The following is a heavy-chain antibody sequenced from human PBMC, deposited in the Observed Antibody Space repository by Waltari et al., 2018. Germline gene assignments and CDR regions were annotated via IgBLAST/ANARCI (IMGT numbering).Heavy chain of an antibody. V-gene: IGHV4-39*07. CDR3: ARHGAVLLWFGESTNWFDP. J-gene: IGHJ5*02. Sequence: QLQLQESGPGLVKPSETLSLTCTVSGGSISSSSYYWGGIRQPPGKGLGWIGSIYYSGSTYYNPSLKSRVTISVDTSKNQFSLKLSSVTAADTAVDYCARHGAVLLWFGESTNWFDPWGQGTLVTVSS. CDR2: IYYSGST. D-gene: IGHD3-10*01. CDR1: GGSISSSSYY.